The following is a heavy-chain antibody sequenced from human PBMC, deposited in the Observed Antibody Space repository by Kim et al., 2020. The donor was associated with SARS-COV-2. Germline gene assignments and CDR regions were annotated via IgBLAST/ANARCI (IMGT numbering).Heavy chain of an antibody. D-gene: IGHD1-26*01. J-gene: IGHJ6*02. CDR1: GGSISSGDYY. CDR3: ASLVGAASYYYYGMDV. V-gene: IGHV4-30-4*01. CDR2: IYYSGST. Sequence: SETLSLTCTVSGGSISSGDYYWSWIRQPPGKGLEWIGYIYYSGSTYYNPSLKSRVTISVDTSKNQFSLKLSSVTAADTAVYYRASLVGAASYYYYGMDVWGQGTTVTVSS.